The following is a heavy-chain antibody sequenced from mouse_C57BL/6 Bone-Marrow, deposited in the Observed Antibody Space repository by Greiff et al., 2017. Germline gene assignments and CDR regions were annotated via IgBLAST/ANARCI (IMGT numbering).Heavy chain of an antibody. CDR2: LYPGDGDT. CDR3: ARKGFGDYYGSSGFAY. V-gene: IGHV1-80*01. J-gene: IGHJ3*01. Sequence: QVQLQQSGAELVKPGASVKISCKASGYAFSSYWMNWVKQRPGKGLEWIGQLYPGDGDTNYNGKFKGKATLTADKSSSTAYMQLSSLTSEDSAVYCCARKGFGDYYGSSGFAYWGQGTLVTVSA. D-gene: IGHD1-1*01. CDR1: GYAFSSYW.